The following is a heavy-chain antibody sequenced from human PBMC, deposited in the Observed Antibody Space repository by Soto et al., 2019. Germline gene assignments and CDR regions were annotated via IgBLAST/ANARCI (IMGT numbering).Heavy chain of an antibody. J-gene: IGHJ6*02. CDR2: INPSGGST. CDR3: ARSSSWPYGMDV. D-gene: IGHD6-13*01. V-gene: IGHV1-46*03. CDR1: GYTFTSYY. Sequence: ASVKVSCKASGYTFTSYYMHWVRQAPGQGLEWMGIINPSGGSTSYAQKFQGRVTMTRDTSTSTVYMELSSLRSEDTTVYYCARSSSWPYGMDVWGQGTTVTFSS.